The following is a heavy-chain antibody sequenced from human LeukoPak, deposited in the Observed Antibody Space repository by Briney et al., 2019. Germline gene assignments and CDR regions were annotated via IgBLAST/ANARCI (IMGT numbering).Heavy chain of an antibody. Sequence: NPSETLSLTCTVSGGSINSYYWSWIRQPPGKGLEWIGYIYYSGTTNYNPSLKSRVTISVDTSKTQFSLKLTSVTAADTAVYYCASVLAAAGPGYWGQGTLVTVSS. CDR3: ASVLAAAGPGY. CDR1: GGSINSYY. J-gene: IGHJ4*02. D-gene: IGHD6-13*01. CDR2: IYYSGTT. V-gene: IGHV4-59*01.